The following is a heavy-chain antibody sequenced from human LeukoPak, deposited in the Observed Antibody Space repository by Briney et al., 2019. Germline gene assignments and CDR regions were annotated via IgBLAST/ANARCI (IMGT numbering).Heavy chain of an antibody. J-gene: IGHJ4*02. D-gene: IGHD6-13*01. CDR2: IYTSGST. V-gene: IGHV4-4*09. Sequence: PSETLSLTWTVSGGSISSYYWSWIRQPPGKGLEWIGYIYTSGSTNYNPSLKRRVTISVDTSKNQFSLKLSSVTAADTAVYYCARTIAAAGRDYFDYWGQGTLVTVSS. CDR3: ARTIAAAGRDYFDY. CDR1: GGSISSYY.